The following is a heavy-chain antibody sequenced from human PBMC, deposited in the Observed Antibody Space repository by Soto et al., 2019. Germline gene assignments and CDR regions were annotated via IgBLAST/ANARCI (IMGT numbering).Heavy chain of an antibody. V-gene: IGHV4-31*03. J-gene: IGHJ4*02. CDR1: GGSISSGGYY. CDR2: IYYSGST. D-gene: IGHD6-6*01. CDR3: AREYSSSSFVDY. Sequence: SETLSLTCTVSGGSISSGGYYWSWIRQHPGKGLEWIGYIYYSGSTYYNPSLKSRVTISVDTSKNQFSLKLSSVTAADTAVYYCAREYSSSSFVDYWGQGTLVTVSS.